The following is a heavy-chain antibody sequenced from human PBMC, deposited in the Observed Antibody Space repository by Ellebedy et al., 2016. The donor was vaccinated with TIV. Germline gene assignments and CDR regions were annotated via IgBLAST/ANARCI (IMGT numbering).Heavy chain of an antibody. V-gene: IGHV1-2*02. CDR3: AIGGGGDTPMKFEYHYFGMDV. CDR2: INPNTGDT. CDR1: GYTFIGHF. D-gene: IGHD5-18*01. J-gene: IGHJ6*02. Sequence: AASVKVSCKASGYTFIGHFMHWVRQAPGQGLEWMGWINPNTGDTNYAQNFQGRVSMTRDTSLRTVYMEMIRLRSGDTAVYYCAIGGGGDTPMKFEYHYFGMDVWGQGTTVTVPS.